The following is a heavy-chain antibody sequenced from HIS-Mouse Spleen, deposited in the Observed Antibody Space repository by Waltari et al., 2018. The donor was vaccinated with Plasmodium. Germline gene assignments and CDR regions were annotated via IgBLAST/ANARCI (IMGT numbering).Heavy chain of an antibody. J-gene: IGHJ4*02. CDR3: AKDRRSSSWYVDY. Sequence: QVQLVESGGGVVQPGRSLRLSCAASGFTFSRDGMHWVRQAPGKGLWWVALISYDGSNKYYADSVKCRFTISRDNSKNTLYLQMNSLRAEDTAVYYCAKDRRSSSWYVDYWGQGTLVTVSS. CDR2: ISYDGSNK. CDR1: GFTFSRDG. V-gene: IGHV3-30*18. D-gene: IGHD6-13*01.